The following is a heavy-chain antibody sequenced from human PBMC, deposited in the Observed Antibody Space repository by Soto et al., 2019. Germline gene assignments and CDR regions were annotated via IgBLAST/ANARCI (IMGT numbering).Heavy chain of an antibody. CDR1: GGSISSSSYY. V-gene: IGHV4-61*02. Sequence: PSETLSLTCTVSGGSISSSSYYWGWIRQPAGKGLEWIGRIYTSGSTNYNPSLKSRVTMSVDTSKNQFSLKLSSVTAADTAVYYCAREQLELRNYYYGMDVWGQGTTVTVSS. CDR3: AREQLELRNYYYGMDV. J-gene: IGHJ6*02. D-gene: IGHD1-7*01. CDR2: IYTSGST.